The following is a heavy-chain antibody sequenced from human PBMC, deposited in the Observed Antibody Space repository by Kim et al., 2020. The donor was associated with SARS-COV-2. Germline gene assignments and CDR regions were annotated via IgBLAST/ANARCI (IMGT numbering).Heavy chain of an antibody. Sequence: GGSLRLSCAASGFTLTNSVMRWVRQAPGKGLEWVSSIDFSTGDTYYADSARGRFTISRDTSKNTLYLQMNSLRAEDTAAYYCSKGYSADEPPYFLDYWG. V-gene: IGHV3-23*01. CDR1: GFTLTNSV. J-gene: IGHJ4*01. CDR2: IDFSTGDT. CDR3: SKGYSADEPPYFLDY. D-gene: IGHD1-26*01.